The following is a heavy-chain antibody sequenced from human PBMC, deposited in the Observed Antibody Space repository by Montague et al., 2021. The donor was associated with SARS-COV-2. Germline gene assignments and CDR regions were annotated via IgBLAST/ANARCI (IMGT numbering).Heavy chain of an antibody. D-gene: IGHD2-15*01. V-gene: IGHV4-39*01. CDR1: GDSVKTNLYY. Sequence: SETLSLTCTVSGDSVKTNLYYWGWIRQPPGKGLEWIGNIYYTGTTYYNPSLKSRVTMSVDTSKNQFSLKLTSVTAADTAVYYCANADRCSSGSCYSPFDSRGQGSLVTVSS. CDR3: ANADRCSSGSCYSPFDS. J-gene: IGHJ4*02. CDR2: IYYTGTT.